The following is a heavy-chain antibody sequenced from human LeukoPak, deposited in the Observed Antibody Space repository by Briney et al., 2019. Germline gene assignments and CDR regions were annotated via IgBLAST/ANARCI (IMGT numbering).Heavy chain of an antibody. V-gene: IGHV4-61*01. CDR3: AANEGSDLDY. CDR1: GGSVSSGSYY. J-gene: IGHJ4*02. CDR2: TYYSGST. Sequence: SETLSLTCTVSGGSVSSGSYYWSWIRQPPGKGLEWIGYTYYSGSTNYNPSLKSRVTISVDTSKNQFSLKLSSVTAADTAVYYCAANEGSDLDYWGQGTLVTVSS. D-gene: IGHD1-1*01.